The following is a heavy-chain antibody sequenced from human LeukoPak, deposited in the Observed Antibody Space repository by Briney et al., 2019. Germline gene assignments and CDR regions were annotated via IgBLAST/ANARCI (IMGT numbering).Heavy chain of an antibody. CDR3: AREARYNWFDP. D-gene: IGHD6-6*01. V-gene: IGHV4-59*01. Sequence: SETLSLTCTVSGGSISSYYWSWIRQPPGKGLEWIGYIYYNGSTNYNPSLKSRVTISVDTSKNQFSLELSSVTAADTAVYYCAREARYNWFDPWGQGTLVTVSS. CDR1: GGSISSYY. CDR2: IYYNGST. J-gene: IGHJ5*02.